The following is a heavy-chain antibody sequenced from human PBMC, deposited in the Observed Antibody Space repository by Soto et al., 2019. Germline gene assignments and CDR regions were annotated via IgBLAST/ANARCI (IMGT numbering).Heavy chain of an antibody. D-gene: IGHD2-21*02. CDR2: IYYSGST. CDR3: ARGDCASQSPYFDY. CDR1: GGSISSYY. J-gene: IGHJ4*02. V-gene: IGHV4-59*08. Sequence: SETLSLTCTVSGGSISSYYWSWIRQPPGKGLEWIGYIYYSGSTNYNPSLKSRVTISVDTSKNQFSLKLSSVTAADTAVYYCARGDCASQSPYFDYWGQGTLVTVSS.